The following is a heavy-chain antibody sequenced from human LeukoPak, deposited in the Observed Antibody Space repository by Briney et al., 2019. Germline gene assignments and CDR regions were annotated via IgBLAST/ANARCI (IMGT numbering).Heavy chain of an antibody. V-gene: IGHV3-15*01. CDR2: IKSKTDGGTT. J-gene: IGHJ4*02. Sequence: KPGGSLRLSCAASGFTFSNAWMSWVRQAPGKGLEWVGRIKSKTDGGTTDYAAPVKGRFTISRDDSKNTLYLQMNSLKTEDTAVYYCTTDYYGSGSYFRYWGQRTLVTVSS. D-gene: IGHD3-10*01. CDR1: GFTFSNAW. CDR3: TTDYYGSGSYFRY.